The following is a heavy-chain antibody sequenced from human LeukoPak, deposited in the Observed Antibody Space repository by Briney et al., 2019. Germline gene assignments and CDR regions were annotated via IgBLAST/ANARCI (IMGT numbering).Heavy chain of an antibody. V-gene: IGHV3-64*01. D-gene: IGHD6-19*01. CDR2: ISSNGGRT. Sequence: HTGGSLRLSCAASGFTFSSYTMPWVRQAPGKGLENVSAISSNGGRTNYANSVQGRFTISRDNSKNTLYLQMGSLRAEDMAVYYCARVGIMYSSTFLYYYYYYMDVWGKGTTVTVSS. CDR3: ARVGIMYSSTFLYYYYYYMDV. CDR1: GFTFSSYT. J-gene: IGHJ6*03.